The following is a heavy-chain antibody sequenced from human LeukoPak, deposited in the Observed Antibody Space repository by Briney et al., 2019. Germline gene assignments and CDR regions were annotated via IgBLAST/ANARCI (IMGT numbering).Heavy chain of an antibody. CDR1: GESISGFY. Sequence: SETLSLTCTVSGESISGFYWTWIRQPPGKGLEWIGYIYYSGSTNYNPSLKSRVTMSVDTSKNQFSPKLSSVTAADTAVYYCARGPPGGPYYDTLNWFDPWGQGTLVTVSS. J-gene: IGHJ5*02. V-gene: IGHV4-59*12. CDR2: IYYSGST. CDR3: ARGPPGGPYYDTLNWFDP. D-gene: IGHD3-9*01.